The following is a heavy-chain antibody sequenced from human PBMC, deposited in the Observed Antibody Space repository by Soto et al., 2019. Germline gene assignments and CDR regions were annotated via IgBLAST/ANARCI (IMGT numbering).Heavy chain of an antibody. Sequence: QVQLVESGGGVVQPGRSLRLSCAASGFTFSSYGMHWVRQAPGKGLEWVAVIWYDGINQDYVESVKGRFTISRDNSKNTLYLQMNNLKAEDTAVYYCAREGYGSGWNYGMDVWGQGTTVTVSS. V-gene: IGHV3-33*01. CDR1: GFTFSSYG. CDR3: AREGYGSGWNYGMDV. J-gene: IGHJ6*02. CDR2: IWYDGINQ. D-gene: IGHD6-19*01.